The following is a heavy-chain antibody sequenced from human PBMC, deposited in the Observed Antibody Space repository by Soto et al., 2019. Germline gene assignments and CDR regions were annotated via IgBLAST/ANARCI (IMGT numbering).Heavy chain of an antibody. CDR1: GYSFTSYW. Sequence: RGESLKISCKGSGYSFTSYWIGWVRQMPGKGLEWMGIIYPGDSDTRYSPSFQGQVTISADKSISTAYLQWSSLKASDTAMYYCARHRGGYVNYYYYMDVWGKGTTVTVSS. V-gene: IGHV5-51*01. D-gene: IGHD5-12*01. CDR2: IYPGDSDT. J-gene: IGHJ6*03. CDR3: ARHRGGYVNYYYYMDV.